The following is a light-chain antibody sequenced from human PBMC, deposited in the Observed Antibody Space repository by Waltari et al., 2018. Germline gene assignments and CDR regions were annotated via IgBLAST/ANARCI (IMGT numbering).Light chain of an antibody. J-gene: IGLJ2*01. CDR3: YSTDSSGNHRKV. CDR2: EDS. CDR1: ASPKKY. Sequence: SYELTQPPSVSVSPGQTARITRSGDASPKKYAYWYQQKSGQAPVLVIYEDSKRPSGIPERFSGSSSGTMATLTISGAQVEDEADYYCYSTDSSGNHRKVFGGGTKLTVL. V-gene: IGLV3-10*01.